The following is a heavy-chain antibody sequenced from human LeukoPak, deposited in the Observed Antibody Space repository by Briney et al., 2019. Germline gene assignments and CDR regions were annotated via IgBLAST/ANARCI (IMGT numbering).Heavy chain of an antibody. CDR3: ARQPRYSSGYYVDY. Sequence: GESLQISCKGSGYSFTSYWIGWVRQMPGKGLEWMGIIYPGDSDTRYSPSFQGQVTISADKSISTAYLQWSSLTASDTATYFCARQPRYSSGYYVDYWGQGTLVTVSS. CDR2: IYPGDSDT. D-gene: IGHD3-22*01. V-gene: IGHV5-51*01. J-gene: IGHJ4*02. CDR1: GYSFTSYW.